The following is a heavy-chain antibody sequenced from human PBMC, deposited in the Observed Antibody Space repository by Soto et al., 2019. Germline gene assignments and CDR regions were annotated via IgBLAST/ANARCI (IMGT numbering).Heavy chain of an antibody. CDR1: GFKFDDYV. CDR2: ISWNSEKI. D-gene: IGHD1-26*01. CDR3: AKDSGGVAATSVDQ. Sequence: EVQLVESGGGLVQPGRSLRLSCAASGFKFDDYVIHWVRQPPGKGLEWVSGISWNSEKIDYADSVKGRFTISRDNAKNSLYLQMNSLRAEDTAWYYCAKDSGGVAATSVDQWGQGTLVTVSS. V-gene: IGHV3-9*01. J-gene: IGHJ4*02.